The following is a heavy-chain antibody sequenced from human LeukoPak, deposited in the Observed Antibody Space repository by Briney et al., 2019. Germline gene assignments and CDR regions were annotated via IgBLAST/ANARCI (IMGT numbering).Heavy chain of an antibody. CDR2: VSAYYGNK. CDR3: ANTGRSYSNCFDP. Sequence: GASVKVFCKASGYTFNSYGIRWVRQAPGQGLEWMGWVSAYYGNKNYAQMLQGRVTITTDTSTSTPYTELRSLKSDDTAAYYCANTGRSYSNCFDPWGQGTLVTVSS. V-gene: IGHV1-18*01. J-gene: IGHJ5*02. CDR1: GYTFNSYG. D-gene: IGHD2-21*01.